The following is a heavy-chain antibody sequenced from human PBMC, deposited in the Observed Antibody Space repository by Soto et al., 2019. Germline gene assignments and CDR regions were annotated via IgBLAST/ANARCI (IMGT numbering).Heavy chain of an antibody. V-gene: IGHV4-30-4*01. CDR3: ARVGSRMSVRPFDY. Sequence: QVQLQESGPGLVKPSQTLSLTCTVSGGSISSGDYYWSWIRQPPGKGLEWIEYIHYSGSTYYTPSANSRANILLDTSKNHFSLKLCSVRAAATAVYYCARVGSRMSVRPFDYWGQGTLVTVSS. J-gene: IGHJ4*02. CDR2: IHYSGST. CDR1: GGSISSGDYY. D-gene: IGHD3-10*01.